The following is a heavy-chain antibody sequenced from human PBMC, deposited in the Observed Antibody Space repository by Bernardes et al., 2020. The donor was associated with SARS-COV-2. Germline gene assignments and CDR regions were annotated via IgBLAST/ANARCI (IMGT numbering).Heavy chain of an antibody. CDR3: ARERILTGSPHGMDV. D-gene: IGHD3-9*01. CDR2: IYNGGST. Sequence: GGSLRLSCAASGFSFSSSWMSWVRQAPGKGLEWVSVIYNGGSTYYADSVKGRFTISRDSSKNTLYLQMNSLRGEDTAVYYCARERILTGSPHGMDVWGQGTTVTVSS. J-gene: IGHJ6*02. V-gene: IGHV3-66*02. CDR1: GFSFSSSW.